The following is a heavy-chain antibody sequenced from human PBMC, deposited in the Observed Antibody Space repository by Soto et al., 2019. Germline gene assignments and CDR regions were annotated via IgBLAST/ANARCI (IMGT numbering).Heavy chain of an antibody. CDR1: GYSFTSYW. V-gene: IGHV5-51*01. J-gene: IGHJ6*02. CDR2: IYPGDSDT. CDR3: ARHAVVSYYDSSGYYYEDYYYGMDV. D-gene: IGHD3-22*01. Sequence: ESLKISCKGSGYSFTSYWIGWVRQMPGKGLEWMGIIYPGDSDTRYSPSFQGQVTISADKSISTAYLQWSSLKASDTAMYYCARHAVVSYYDSSGYYYEDYYYGMDVWGQGTTVTVSS.